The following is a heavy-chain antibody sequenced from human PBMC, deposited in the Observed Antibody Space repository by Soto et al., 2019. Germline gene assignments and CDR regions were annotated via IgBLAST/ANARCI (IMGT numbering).Heavy chain of an antibody. CDR2: ISAYNGNT. J-gene: IGHJ4*02. CDR3: ARTMMYCSSTSCYAFDY. D-gene: IGHD2-2*01. Sequence: QVQLVQSGAEVKKPGASVKVSCKASGYTFTSYGISWVRQAPGQGLEWMGWISAYNGNTNYAQKLQGRVTMTTDTSXSXXYMELRSLRSDDTAVYYCARTMMYCSSTSCYAFDYWGQGTLVTVSS. CDR1: GYTFTSYG. V-gene: IGHV1-18*01.